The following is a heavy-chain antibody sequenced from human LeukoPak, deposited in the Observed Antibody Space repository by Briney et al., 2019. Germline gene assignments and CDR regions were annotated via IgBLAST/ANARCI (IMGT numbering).Heavy chain of an antibody. CDR3: ARANYYGSGAYNWFDP. Sequence: ASVKVSCKTSGYTFSNFGISWVRQAPGQGLEWMGWINPNSGGTNYAQKFQGRVTMTRDTSISTAYMELSRLRSDDTAVYYCARANYYGSGAYNWFDPWGQGTLVTVSS. CDR1: GYTFSNFG. D-gene: IGHD3-10*01. V-gene: IGHV1-2*02. CDR2: INPNSGGT. J-gene: IGHJ5*02.